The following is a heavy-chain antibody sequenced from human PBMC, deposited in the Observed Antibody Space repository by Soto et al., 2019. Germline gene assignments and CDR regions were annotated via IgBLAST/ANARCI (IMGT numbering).Heavy chain of an antibody. J-gene: IGHJ5*02. V-gene: IGHV3-23*01. CDR2: QCWWWSP. D-gene: IGHD6-6*01. Sequence: EVQLLESGGGLVQPGGSLRLSCAASGYSFQHLCHELGPPGSRKGAGMGLWHQCWWWSPFIADSVKGRFIISRDNAKDTLYLQMNSLTGEDTAIYYCVKHAEYQLVSWFDPWGQGTLVTVSS. CDR3: VKHAEYQLVSWFDP. CDR1: GYSFQHLC.